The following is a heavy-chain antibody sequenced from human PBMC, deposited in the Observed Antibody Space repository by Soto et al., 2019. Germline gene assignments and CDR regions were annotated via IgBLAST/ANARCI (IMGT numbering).Heavy chain of an antibody. CDR3: ARQIRKTSSWDPPKGEYFQH. CDR2: SYYSGST. D-gene: IGHD6-13*01. J-gene: IGHJ1*01. CDR1: GGSISSSSYY. V-gene: IGHV4-39*01. Sequence: QLQLQESGPGLVKPSETLSLTCNVSGGSISSSSYYWGWIRQPPGKGLEWIGSSYYSGSTYYNPSLKSRITISVDTSKNQFSLKLSSVTAADTAVYYCARQIRKTSSWDPPKGEYFQHWGQGTLVTVSS.